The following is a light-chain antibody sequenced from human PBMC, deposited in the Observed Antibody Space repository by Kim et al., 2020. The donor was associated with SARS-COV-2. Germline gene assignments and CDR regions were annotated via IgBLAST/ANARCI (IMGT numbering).Light chain of an antibody. CDR3: QAWDSSTWV. CDR2: QDN. J-gene: IGLJ3*02. CDR1: ELGGKH. Sequence: SYELTQPPSVSVSPGQTASITCSANELGGKHASWYQQKPGQSPVVVIYQDNKRPSGIPERFSGSNSGNTATLTISGTQAMDEADYYCQAWDSSTWVFGGGTKLTVL. V-gene: IGLV3-1*01.